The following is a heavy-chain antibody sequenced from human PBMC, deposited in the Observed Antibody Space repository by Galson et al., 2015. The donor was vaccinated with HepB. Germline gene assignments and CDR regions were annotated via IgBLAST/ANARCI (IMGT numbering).Heavy chain of an antibody. J-gene: IGHJ4*02. CDR3: ARGPWLFGVVILRYFDF. V-gene: IGHV4-34*01. CDR2: INHSGST. D-gene: IGHD3-3*01. CDR1: GGSFSGYY. Sequence: SETLSLTCAVYGGSFSGYYWSWIRQPPGKGLEWIGEINHSGSTNYNPSLKSRVTISVDTSKNQFSLELSSVTAADTAVYYCARGPWLFGVVILRYFDFWAQGTLVTVSS.